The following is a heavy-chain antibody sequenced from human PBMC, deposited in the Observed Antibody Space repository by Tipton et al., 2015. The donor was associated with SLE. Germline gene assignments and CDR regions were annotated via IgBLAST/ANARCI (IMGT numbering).Heavy chain of an antibody. CDR3: ARGRVPNT. J-gene: IGHJ5*02. Sequence: TLSLTCAVSGASINSGTYYWSWIRQPPGKGLEWIGYIYYSGRTNNNPSLQSRVTISVDTSKNQLSLKMRSVTAADTAVYYCARGRVPNTWGQGTLVTVST. CDR2: IYYSGRT. V-gene: IGHV4-61*01. CDR1: GASINSGTYY.